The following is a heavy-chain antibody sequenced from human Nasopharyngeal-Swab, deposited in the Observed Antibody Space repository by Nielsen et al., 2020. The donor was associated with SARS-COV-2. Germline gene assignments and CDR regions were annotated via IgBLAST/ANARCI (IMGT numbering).Heavy chain of an antibody. D-gene: IGHD2-15*01. Sequence: PGKGLEWIGDIYNSGSTNYNPSLKSRVTISVDTSKNQFSLKLSSVTAADTAVYYCDRVVVVAATRLAFDIWGQGTMVTVSS. CDR3: DRVVVVAATRLAFDI. CDR2: IYNSGST. J-gene: IGHJ3*02. V-gene: IGHV4-61*06.